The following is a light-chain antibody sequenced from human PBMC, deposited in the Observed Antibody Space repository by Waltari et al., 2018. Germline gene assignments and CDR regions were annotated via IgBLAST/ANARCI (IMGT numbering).Light chain of an antibody. V-gene: IGKV1-39*01. CDR3: QQSYSTPRT. Sequence: DFQMTQSPSSLSASVGDRVTITCRASQNINTYLNWYQQKPGKAPNLLIYAASTLQNGVPLRFSGSGSGTDSTLTISSLQPEDFATYYCQQSYSTPRTFGQGTRVEIK. CDR1: QNINTY. CDR2: AAS. J-gene: IGKJ1*01.